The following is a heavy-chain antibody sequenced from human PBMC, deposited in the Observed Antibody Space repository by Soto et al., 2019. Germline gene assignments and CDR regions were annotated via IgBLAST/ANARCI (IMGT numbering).Heavy chain of an antibody. CDR2: ISYDGSNK. D-gene: IGHD1-26*01. CDR3: ARSRSYGSNWFDP. V-gene: IGHV3-30-3*01. J-gene: IGHJ5*02. CDR1: GFTFSSYA. Sequence: HPGGSLRLSCAASGFTFSSYAMHWVRQAPGKGLEWVAVISYDGSNKYYADSVKGRFTISRDNSKNTLYLQMNSLRAEDTAVYYCARSRSYGSNWFDPWGQGTLVTVSS.